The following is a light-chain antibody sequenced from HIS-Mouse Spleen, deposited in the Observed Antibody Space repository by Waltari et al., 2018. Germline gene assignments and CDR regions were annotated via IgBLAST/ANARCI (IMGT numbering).Light chain of an antibody. Sequence: QSALTQPPSASGSPGQSVTISCTGTSSDVGGYHYVPWYQQHPGKAPKLMIYEVSKRPSGVPDRFSGSKSGNTASLTVSGLQAEDEADYYCSSYAGSNNFNVVFGGGTKLTVL. CDR2: EVS. CDR3: SSYAGSNNFNVV. CDR1: SSDVGGYHY. J-gene: IGLJ2*01. V-gene: IGLV2-8*01.